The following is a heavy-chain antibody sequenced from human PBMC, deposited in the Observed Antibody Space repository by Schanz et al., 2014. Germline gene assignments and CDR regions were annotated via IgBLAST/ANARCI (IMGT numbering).Heavy chain of an antibody. J-gene: IGHJ4*02. D-gene: IGHD2-2*01. CDR1: GYSFTDYA. V-gene: IGHV1-46*03. CDR2: INPSGGST. CDR3: ARGGFFDSTSFDS. Sequence: QVQLVQSGVEVKRPGASVRVSCKASGYSFTDYAIHWVRQVPGQGLEWMGIINPSGGSTSYAQKFQGRVTMTRDTSTSTVYMELSSLRSEDTAVYYCARGGFFDSTSFDSWGQGTLVTVSS.